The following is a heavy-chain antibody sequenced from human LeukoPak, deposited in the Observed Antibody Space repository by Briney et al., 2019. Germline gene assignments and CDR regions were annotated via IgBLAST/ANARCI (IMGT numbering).Heavy chain of an antibody. V-gene: IGHV1-46*01. Sequence: ASVKVSCKASGYTFTSYYMHWVRQAPGQGLEWMGIINPSGGSTSYAQKFQGRVTMTRDMSTSTVYMELSSLRSEDTAVYYCARSDGDRDYCYYYMDVWGKGTTVTVSS. J-gene: IGHJ6*03. D-gene: IGHD4-17*01. CDR2: INPSGGST. CDR3: ARSDGDRDYCYYYMDV. CDR1: GYTFTSYY.